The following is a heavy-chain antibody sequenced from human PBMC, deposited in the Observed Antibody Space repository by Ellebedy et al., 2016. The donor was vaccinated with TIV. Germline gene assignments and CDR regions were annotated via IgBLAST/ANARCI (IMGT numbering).Heavy chain of an antibody. CDR2: LSYDGSNE. CDR1: GFTFSTYA. Sequence: GESLKISCAASGFTFSTYAMHWVRQAPGKGLEWVASLSYDGSNENYADSVNGRFTITRYNPRSMMYLQMNSLRTEDTAVYYCVKVTAWYSSSWYFAEWGQGTLVTVSS. J-gene: IGHJ4*02. V-gene: IGHV3-30*04. CDR3: VKVTAWYSSSWYFAE. D-gene: IGHD6-13*01.